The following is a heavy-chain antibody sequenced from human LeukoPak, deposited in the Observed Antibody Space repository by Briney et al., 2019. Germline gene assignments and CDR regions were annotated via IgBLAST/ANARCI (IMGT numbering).Heavy chain of an antibody. CDR2: IRTSAASAYNT. D-gene: IGHD3-16*01. CDR3: ARDQRFAFDY. Sequence: SGGSLRLSCAASGFTFTDYPMNWVRQAPGRGLEWVANIRTSAASAYNTNYADSVQGRVIISRDDAKKTLYLHMNGLRDDDTAVYYYARDQRFAFDYWGQGILVTVSS. V-gene: IGHV3-48*02. CDR1: GFTFTDYP. J-gene: IGHJ4*02.